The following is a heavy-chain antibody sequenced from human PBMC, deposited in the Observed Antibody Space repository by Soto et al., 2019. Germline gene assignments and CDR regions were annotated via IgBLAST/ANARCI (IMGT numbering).Heavy chain of an antibody. V-gene: IGHV3-30*18. J-gene: IGHJ3*02. D-gene: IGHD6-19*01. CDR3: AKVVCRSTGYSSGCSAFDI. Sequence: PGGSLRLSCAACGFTFSSYGMHWVRQAPGKGLEWVAVISYDGSNKYYADSVKGRFTISRDNSKNTLYLQMNSLRAEDTAVYYCAKVVCRSTGYSSGCSAFDIWGQGTMVTVSS. CDR1: GFTFSSYG. CDR2: ISYDGSNK.